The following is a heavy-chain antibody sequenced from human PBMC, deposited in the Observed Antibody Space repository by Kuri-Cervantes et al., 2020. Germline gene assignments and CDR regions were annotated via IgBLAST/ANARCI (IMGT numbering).Heavy chain of an antibody. CDR2: INPNSGGT. Sequence: ASVKVSCKASGYTFTGYYMHWVRQAPGQGLEWMGWINPNSGGTNYAQKFQGRVTMTRDTSISTAYMELSRLRSDDTAVYYCAKEVPYYDFWSGYYPYGMDVWGQGTTVTVSS. D-gene: IGHD3-3*01. V-gene: IGHV1-2*02. J-gene: IGHJ6*02. CDR3: AKEVPYYDFWSGYYPYGMDV. CDR1: GYTFTGYY.